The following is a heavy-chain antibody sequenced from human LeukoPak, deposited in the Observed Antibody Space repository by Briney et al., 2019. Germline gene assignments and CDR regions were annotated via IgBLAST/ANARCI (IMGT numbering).Heavy chain of an antibody. V-gene: IGHV4-61*02. CDR3: ARDTDTGNYYDSGSYYSPPGY. Sequence: SQTLSLTCTVSGVSISSGRYYWSWIRQPAGKGLEWFVRIYTSGSTTYNPSLNSRVIISSDKSKNHFSLQMRSATAAATAVYYCARDTDTGNYYDSGSYYSPPGYWGQGTLVTVSS. CDR1: GVSISSGRYY. J-gene: IGHJ4*02. CDR2: IYTSGST. D-gene: IGHD3-10*01.